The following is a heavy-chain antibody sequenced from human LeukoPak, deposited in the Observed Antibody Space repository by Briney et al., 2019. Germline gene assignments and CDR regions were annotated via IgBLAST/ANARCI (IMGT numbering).Heavy chain of an antibody. D-gene: IGHD5-24*01. Sequence: SETLSLTCTVSGGSISSGSYYWSWIRQPAGKGLEWIGRIYTSGTTNYNPALKSRVTISLDTSKNQFSLKLSSVTAADTGVYYCAIDRGDGYNYNWYFDLWGRGTLVTVSS. CDR2: IYTSGTT. V-gene: IGHV4-61*02. J-gene: IGHJ2*01. CDR3: AIDRGDGYNYNWYFDL. CDR1: GGSISSGSYY.